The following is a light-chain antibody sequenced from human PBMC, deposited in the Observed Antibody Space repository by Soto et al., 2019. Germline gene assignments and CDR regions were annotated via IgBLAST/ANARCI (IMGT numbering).Light chain of an antibody. CDR1: QSVSSSY. J-gene: IGKJ1*01. V-gene: IGKV3-20*01. CDR3: QQYGSSPRT. CDR2: GAS. Sequence: EIVLTQSPGTLSLSPGERATLSCMASQSVSSSYLAWYQQKPGQAPRLLIYGASRRATGIPDRFSGSGSETDFTLSISRLQREDFAVYYCQQYGSSPRTFGQGTKEEIK.